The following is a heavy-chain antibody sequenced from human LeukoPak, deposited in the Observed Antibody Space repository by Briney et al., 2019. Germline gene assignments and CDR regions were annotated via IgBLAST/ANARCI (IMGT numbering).Heavy chain of an antibody. CDR1: GGSLSGHH. CDR3: ARLLDNNISGDPDTFHV. D-gene: IGHD3-22*01. J-gene: IGHJ3*01. CDR2: VSYTGRT. Sequence: SETLSLTCTVCGGSLSGHHWSWLRQPPGKRLEWIGYVSYTGRTKYNPSLQSRVTISIDTSKSQFSLKLTSVTSADTAVYSCARLLDNNISGDPDTFHVWGQGTTVIVSS. V-gene: IGHV4-59*11.